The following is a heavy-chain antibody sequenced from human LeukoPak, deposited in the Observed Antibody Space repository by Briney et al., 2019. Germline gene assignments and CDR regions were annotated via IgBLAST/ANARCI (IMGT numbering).Heavy chain of an antibody. D-gene: IGHD3-16*02. J-gene: IGHJ4*02. CDR3: ARDQDDYVWGSYQSY. CDR1: GFTFSSYG. Sequence: PGGSLRLSCAASGFTFSSYGMHWVRQAPGKGLEWVAFIRYDGSNKYYADSVKGRFTISRDNSKNTLYLQMNSLRAEDTAVYYCARDQDDYVWGSYQSYWGQGTLVTVSS. CDR2: IRYDGSNK. V-gene: IGHV3-30*02.